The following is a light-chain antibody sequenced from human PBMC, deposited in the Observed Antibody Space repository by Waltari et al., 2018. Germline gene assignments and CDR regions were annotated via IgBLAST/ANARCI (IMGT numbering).Light chain of an antibody. Sequence: QSALTQPASVSGSPGQSITISCTGTSSDIDGYDYVSWYQQHPGKAPKLMIYDVGNRPSGISNRFSGSKSGNTASLTISGLQAEDEADYYCSSYTSSNSYVFGTGTKVTVL. J-gene: IGLJ1*01. CDR2: DVG. CDR1: SSDIDGYDY. V-gene: IGLV2-14*03. CDR3: SSYTSSNSYV.